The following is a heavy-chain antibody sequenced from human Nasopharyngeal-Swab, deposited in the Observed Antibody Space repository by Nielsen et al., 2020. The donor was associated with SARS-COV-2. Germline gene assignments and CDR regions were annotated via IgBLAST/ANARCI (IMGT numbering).Heavy chain of an antibody. CDR2: ISAYNGNT. J-gene: IGHJ4*02. Sequence: ASVKVSCKASGYTFTNYGISWVRQAPGQGLEWMGWISAYNGNTNYAQKLQGRVTMTTDTSTSTAYMELRSLRSDDTAVYYCARDMGSIFGVVILFDYWGQGTLVTVSS. D-gene: IGHD3-3*01. CDR1: GYTFTNYG. CDR3: ARDMGSIFGVVILFDY. V-gene: IGHV1-18*01.